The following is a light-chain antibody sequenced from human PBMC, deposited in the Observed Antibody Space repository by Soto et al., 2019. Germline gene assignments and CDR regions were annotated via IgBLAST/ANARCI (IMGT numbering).Light chain of an antibody. CDR3: SSYAGSNKSV. CDR1: SSDVGGYNY. V-gene: IGLV2-8*01. CDR2: EVS. Sequence: QSVLTQPPSASGSPGQSVTISCTGTSSDVGGYNYVSWYQQHPGKAPKLMIYEVSKRPSGVPDRFSGSKSGNTASLTVSGLQPEDEADYYCSSYAGSNKSVFGTGPKLTVL. J-gene: IGLJ1*01.